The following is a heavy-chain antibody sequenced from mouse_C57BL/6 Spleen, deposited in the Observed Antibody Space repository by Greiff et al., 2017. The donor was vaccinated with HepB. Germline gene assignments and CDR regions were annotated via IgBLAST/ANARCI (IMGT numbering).Heavy chain of an antibody. J-gene: IGHJ1*03. D-gene: IGHD2-4*01. CDR3: ARWGIYYDYDEGYWYFDV. CDR2: IYPGDGDT. Sequence: VESGASVKISCKASGYAFSSSWMNWVKQRPGKGLEWIGRIYPGDGDTNYNGKFKGKATLTADKSSSTAYMQLSSLTSEDSAVYFCARWGIYYDYDEGYWYFDVWGTGTTVTVSS. V-gene: IGHV1-82*01. CDR1: GYAFSSSW.